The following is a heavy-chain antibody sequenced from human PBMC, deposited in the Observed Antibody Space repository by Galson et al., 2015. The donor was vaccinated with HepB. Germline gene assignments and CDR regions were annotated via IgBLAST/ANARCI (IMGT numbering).Heavy chain of an antibody. CDR1: GFTFSSYS. V-gene: IGHV3-48*01. D-gene: IGHD3-22*01. Sequence: SLRLSCAASGFTFSSYSMNWVRQAPGKGLEWISYITTSSTTIYYADSVKGRFTISRDNAKNSLYLQMNSLRAEDTAVYYCARDSYYDSYGFDPHWGQGTLVTVSS. J-gene: IGHJ4*02. CDR2: ITTSSTTI. CDR3: ARDSYYDSYGFDPH.